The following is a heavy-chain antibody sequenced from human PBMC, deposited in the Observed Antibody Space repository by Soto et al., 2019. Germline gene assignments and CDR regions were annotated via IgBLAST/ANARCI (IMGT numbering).Heavy chain of an antibody. J-gene: IGHJ4*02. CDR2: INAGNGNT. Sequence: QVKVVQSGAEEKKPGASVKVSCTASGYTFTGYAMHWVRQAPGQRLEWMGWINAGNGNTKYSQKFQGRVTITMDTSASPAYMELSGLRSEGTAVYSCARAVAVAADFDYWGQGTLVTVSS. CDR1: GYTFTGYA. CDR3: ARAVAVAADFDY. V-gene: IGHV1-3*05. D-gene: IGHD6-19*01.